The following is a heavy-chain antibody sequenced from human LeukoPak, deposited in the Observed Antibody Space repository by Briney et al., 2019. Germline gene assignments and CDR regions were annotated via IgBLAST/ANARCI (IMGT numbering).Heavy chain of an antibody. V-gene: IGHV4-4*07. CDR2: ITSSGST. Sequence: SETLTLTCTVSGRSIDTYYSRWIRQPARKGLECVGRITSSGSTNYNPSLTSRVTMSVDTYNNQFSLKLTAVAAADTAVYYCARYAVAGSNLYFDYWGQGTLVTVSS. J-gene: IGHJ4*02. CDR3: ARYAVAGSNLYFDY. CDR1: GRSIDTYY. D-gene: IGHD6-19*01.